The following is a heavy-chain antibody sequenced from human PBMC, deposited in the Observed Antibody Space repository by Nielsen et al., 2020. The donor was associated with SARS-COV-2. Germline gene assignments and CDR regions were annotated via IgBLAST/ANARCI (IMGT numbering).Heavy chain of an antibody. CDR2: ISAYNGNT. J-gene: IGHJ4*02. CDR1: GYTFTSYG. V-gene: IGHV1-18*01. D-gene: IGHD1-1*01. Sequence: ASVKVSCKASGYTFTSYGISWVRQTPGQGLEWMGWISAYNGNTNYAQKLQGRVTMTTDTSTSTAYMELRSLRSDDTAVYYCARYNWYENYFDYWGQGTLVTVSS. CDR3: ARYNWYENYFDY.